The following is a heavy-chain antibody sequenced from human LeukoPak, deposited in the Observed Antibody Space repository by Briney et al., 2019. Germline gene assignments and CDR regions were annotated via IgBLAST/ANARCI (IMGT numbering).Heavy chain of an antibody. D-gene: IGHD1-26*01. V-gene: IGHV1-69*04. Sequence: GSSVKVSCKASGGTFSSYAISWVRQAPGQGLEWMGRIIPILGIANYAQKFQGRVTITAGKSTSTAYMELSSLRSEDTAVYYCARDPVSIVGASPVGYWGQGTLVTVSS. J-gene: IGHJ4*02. CDR3: ARDPVSIVGASPVGY. CDR1: GGTFSSYA. CDR2: IIPILGIA.